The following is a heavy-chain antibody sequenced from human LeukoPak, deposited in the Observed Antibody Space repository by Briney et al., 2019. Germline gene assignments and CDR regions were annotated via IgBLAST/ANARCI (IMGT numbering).Heavy chain of an antibody. J-gene: IGHJ4*02. CDR2: ISAYNGNT. D-gene: IGHD3-22*01. CDR1: GYTFTSYG. V-gene: IGHV1-18*01. Sequence: GASVKVSCKASGYTFTSYGISWVRQAPGQGLEWMGWISAYNGNTNYAQKLQGRVTMTTDTSTSTAYMELRSLRSDDTAVYYCAAGVLNYYYDSSGYYYSDYWGQETLVTVSS. CDR3: AAGVLNYYYDSSGYYYSDY.